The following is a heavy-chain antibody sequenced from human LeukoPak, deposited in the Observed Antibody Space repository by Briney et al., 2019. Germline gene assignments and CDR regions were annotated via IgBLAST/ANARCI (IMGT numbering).Heavy chain of an antibody. CDR1: GGSMNGYY. CDR3: AREGSSGWYWGNLFDR. CDR2: VHPSGNT. J-gene: IGHJ5*02. D-gene: IGHD6-13*01. Sequence: PSETLSLTCTVSGGSMNGYYWSWIRQTAGKGLEWIGRVHPSGNTNYNPSLKSRVTLSVDKSKNHFSLRLTSMTAADTAIYSCAREGSSGWYWGNLFDRWGEGRQVSVSS. V-gene: IGHV4-4*07.